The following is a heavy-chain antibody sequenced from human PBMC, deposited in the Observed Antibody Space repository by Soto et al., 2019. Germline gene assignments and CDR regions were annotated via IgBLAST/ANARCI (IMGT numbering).Heavy chain of an antibody. CDR2: MNPNSGNT. Sequence: ASVKVSCKASGYTFTSYDINWVRQATGQGLEWMGWMNPNSGNTGYAQKFQGRVTMTRNTSISTAYMELSSLRSEDTAVYYCAVDDILTGYYTPDYWGQGTLVTVSS. J-gene: IGHJ4*02. D-gene: IGHD3-9*01. V-gene: IGHV1-8*01. CDR3: AVDDILTGYYTPDY. CDR1: GYTFTSYD.